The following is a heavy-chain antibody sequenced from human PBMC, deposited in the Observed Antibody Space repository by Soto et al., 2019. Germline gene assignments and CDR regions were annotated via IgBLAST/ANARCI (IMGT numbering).Heavy chain of an antibody. Sequence: GGSLRLSCAASGFTFSSYSMNWVRQAPGKGLEWVSSISSSSSYIYYADSVKGRFTISRDNAKNSLYLQMNSLRAEDTAVYYCARDLGNIAARPLDSYYYYGMDVWGQGATVTVSS. CDR1: GFTFSSYS. CDR3: ARDLGNIAARPLDSYYYYGMDV. J-gene: IGHJ6*02. V-gene: IGHV3-21*01. D-gene: IGHD6-6*01. CDR2: ISSSSSYI.